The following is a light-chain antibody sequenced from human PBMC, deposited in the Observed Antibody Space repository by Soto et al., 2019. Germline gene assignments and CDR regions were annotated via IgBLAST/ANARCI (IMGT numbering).Light chain of an antibody. CDR3: SSFTSSNTWV. CDR2: EVN. J-gene: IGLJ3*02. V-gene: IGLV2-14*01. Sequence: QSVLTQPASVSGSPGQSIAISCTGTSSDVGGYNFVSWYQHHPGKAPKLMIYEVNIRPSGVSNRFSGSKSDNTASLTISGLQAEDEADYYCSSFTSSNTWVFGGGTKLTVL. CDR1: SSDVGGYNF.